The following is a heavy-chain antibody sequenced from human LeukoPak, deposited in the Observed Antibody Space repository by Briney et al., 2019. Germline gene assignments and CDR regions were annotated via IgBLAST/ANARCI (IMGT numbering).Heavy chain of an antibody. V-gene: IGHV4-39*07. D-gene: IGHD3-10*01. CDR2: IYYSGST. CDR3: ARVISTSGSYIFDY. J-gene: IGHJ4*02. CDR1: GGSISSSSYY. Sequence: SETLSLTCTVSGGSISSSSYYWGWIRQPPGRGLEWIGSIYYSGSTYYNPALKSRLTISVDTSKNQFSMKLSSVTAADTAVYYCARVISTSGSYIFDYWGQGTLVTVSS.